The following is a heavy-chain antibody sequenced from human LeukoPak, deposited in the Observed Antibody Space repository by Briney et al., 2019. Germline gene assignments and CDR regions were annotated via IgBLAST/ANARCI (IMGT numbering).Heavy chain of an antibody. CDR2: INHSGST. Sequence: SETLSLTCAVYGGSFSGYYWSWIRQPPGKGLEWIGEINHSGSTNYNPSLKSRVIISVDTSKNQFSLKLSSVTAADTAVYYCARGISADYWDQGTLVTVSS. J-gene: IGHJ4*02. V-gene: IGHV4-34*01. CDR1: GGSFSGYY. CDR3: ARGISADY. D-gene: IGHD3-9*01.